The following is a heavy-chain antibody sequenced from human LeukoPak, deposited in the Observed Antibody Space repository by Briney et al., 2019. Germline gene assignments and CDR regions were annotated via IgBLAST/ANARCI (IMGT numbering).Heavy chain of an antibody. CDR3: ARHHTVIGHDNWFDP. V-gene: IGHV4-38-2*02. CDR2: IYHSGST. CDR1: GYSISSGYY. D-gene: IGHD2-21*01. Sequence: SETLSLTCTVSGYSISSGYYWGWIRQPPGKGLEWIGSIYHSGSTYYNPSLKSRVTISVDTSKNQFSLKLSSVTAADTAVYYCARHHTVIGHDNWFDPWGQGTLVTVSS. J-gene: IGHJ5*02.